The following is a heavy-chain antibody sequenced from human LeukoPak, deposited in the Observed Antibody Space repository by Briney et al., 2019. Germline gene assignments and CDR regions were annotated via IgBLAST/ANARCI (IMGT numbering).Heavy chain of an antibody. Sequence: ASVKVSCKASGYTFTSYGINWVRQAPGQGLEWMGWISAYNGNTNYAHKLQGRVTMTEDTSTDTAYMELSSLRSEDAAVYYCATDLRDSSGYYYKYYGMDVWGQGTTVTVSS. J-gene: IGHJ6*02. CDR3: ATDLRDSSGYYYKYYGMDV. D-gene: IGHD3-22*01. V-gene: IGHV1-18*01. CDR1: GYTFTSYG. CDR2: ISAYNGNT.